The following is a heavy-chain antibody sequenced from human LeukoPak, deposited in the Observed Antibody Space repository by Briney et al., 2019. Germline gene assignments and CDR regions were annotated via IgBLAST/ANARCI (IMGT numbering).Heavy chain of an antibody. D-gene: IGHD3-22*01. CDR3: ASHDYYDSSGYYPGAFDI. J-gene: IGHJ3*02. CDR1: GFTLSSYA. CDR2: ISYDGSNK. V-gene: IGHV3-30-3*01. Sequence: GGSLRLSCAAYGFTLSSYAMQWVRQAPGKGLGWEAVISYDGSNKYYADSVKGRFTISRDNSKNTLYLQMNSLRAEDTAVYYCASHDYYDSSGYYPGAFDIWGQGTMVTVSS.